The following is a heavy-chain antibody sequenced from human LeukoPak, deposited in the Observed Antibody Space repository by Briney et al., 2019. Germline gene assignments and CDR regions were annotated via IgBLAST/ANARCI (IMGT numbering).Heavy chain of an antibody. CDR1: GFTVSSNY. V-gene: IGHV3-53*01. CDR3: ARGSSGSYQR. J-gene: IGHJ1*01. D-gene: IGHD1-26*01. CDR2: IYSGGST. Sequence: GGSLRLSCAASGFTVSSNYMSWVRQAPGKGLEWVSVIYSGGSTYYADSVKGRFTISRDNAKNSLYLQMNSLRAEDTAVYYCARGSSGSYQRWGQGTLVTVSS.